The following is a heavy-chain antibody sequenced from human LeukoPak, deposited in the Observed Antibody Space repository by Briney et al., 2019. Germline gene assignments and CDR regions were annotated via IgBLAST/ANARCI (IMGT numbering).Heavy chain of an antibody. V-gene: IGHV3-64*01. Sequence: GGSLRLSCAASGFIFSNYAMHWVRQAPGKGLEYVSSISSNGFSTYYANSLKGRFAISRDNSKNTLYLQMGGLRAEDMAVYYCARRNDYGFDYWGQGALVTVSS. J-gene: IGHJ4*02. CDR3: ARRNDYGFDY. CDR2: ISSNGFST. CDR1: GFIFSNYA. D-gene: IGHD3-16*01.